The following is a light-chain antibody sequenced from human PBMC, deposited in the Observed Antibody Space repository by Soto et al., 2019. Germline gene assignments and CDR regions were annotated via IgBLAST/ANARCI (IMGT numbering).Light chain of an antibody. CDR3: QQYNHWRT. CDR1: QNIRSS. Sequence: VVTQSPASLSASPGERVTLSCRASQNIRSSLAWYQQRPDQAPRLLIYDASTRATGIPPRFSGGGSGTEFTVTISSLQSEDFAIYYCQQYNHWRTFGQGTKVDIK. CDR2: DAS. V-gene: IGKV3-15*01. J-gene: IGKJ1*01.